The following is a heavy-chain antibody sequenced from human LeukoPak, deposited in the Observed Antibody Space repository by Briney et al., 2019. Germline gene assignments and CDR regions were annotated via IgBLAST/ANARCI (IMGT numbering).Heavy chain of an antibody. CDR2: LWYDGSNK. CDR3: ARGYGDYGLYYYGMDV. CDR1: GFAFSTYG. J-gene: IGHJ6*02. D-gene: IGHD4-17*01. Sequence: PGRSLRLSCAASGFAFSTYGMHWVGQAPGEGVEWVEVLWYDGSNKYYADSVKGRLTISRDNAKDTLYLQTNSLRAEDTAVYYCARGYGDYGLYYYGMDVWGQGTTVTVSS. V-gene: IGHV3-33*08.